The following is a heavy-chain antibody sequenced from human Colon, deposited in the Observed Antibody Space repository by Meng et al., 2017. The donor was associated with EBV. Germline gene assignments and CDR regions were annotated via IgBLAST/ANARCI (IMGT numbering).Heavy chain of an antibody. Sequence: PLQEPGPVPLKPSETLSLTCTVSGGSISSSSHYWDWIRQPPGKGLEWIGSVYYSGSTFYSPSLKSRVTISIDTSKNQFSLKLNSGTAADTAIYYCARRTFYFDNSGSGYFFDSWGQGTLVTVSS. CDR3: ARRTFYFDNSGSGYFFDS. CDR1: GGSISSSSHY. J-gene: IGHJ4*02. D-gene: IGHD3-22*01. CDR2: VYYSGST. V-gene: IGHV4-39*07.